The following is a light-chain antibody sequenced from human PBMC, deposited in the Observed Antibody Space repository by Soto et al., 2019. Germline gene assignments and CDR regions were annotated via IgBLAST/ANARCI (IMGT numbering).Light chain of an antibody. CDR3: SSYTSSSTS. Sequence: QSVLTQPASVSGSPGQSITISCVGTSGDIGDYNYVSWYQQHPGKVPKLIIYDVSNRPSGVSNRFSGSKSGNTASLTISGLQAEDEADYYCSSYTSSSTSFGTGTRSPS. V-gene: IGLV2-14*01. J-gene: IGLJ1*01. CDR2: DVS. CDR1: SGDIGDYNY.